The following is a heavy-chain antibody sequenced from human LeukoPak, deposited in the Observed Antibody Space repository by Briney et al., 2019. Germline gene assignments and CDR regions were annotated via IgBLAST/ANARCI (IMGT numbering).Heavy chain of an antibody. Sequence: GGSLRLSCAASGFTFSNYGMHWVRQAPGKGLQWVALISYDGGDKYYADSVKGRFTISRDNSKNTLYLQMNSLRAEDTAVYYCAKEMVRGVNIPSYYCYYYGMDVWGQGTTVTVSS. CDR3: AKEMVRGVNIPSYYCYYYGMDV. V-gene: IGHV3-30*18. CDR1: GFTFSNYG. J-gene: IGHJ6*02. D-gene: IGHD3-10*01. CDR2: ISYDGGDK.